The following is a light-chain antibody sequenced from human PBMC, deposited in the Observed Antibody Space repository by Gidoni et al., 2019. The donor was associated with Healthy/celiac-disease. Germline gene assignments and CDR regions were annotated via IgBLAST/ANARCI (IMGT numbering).Light chain of an antibody. CDR1: QSISSY. J-gene: IGKJ2*01. CDR2: AAS. V-gene: IGKV1-39*01. Sequence: DIQMTQSPSSLSASVGDRVTITCRASQSISSYLNWYQQKPGKAPKLLIYAASRLQSGVPSSFSGSGSGTDFTLTISSLQPEDFATYYCQQSYSTLRTFGQGTKLEIK. CDR3: QQSYSTLRT.